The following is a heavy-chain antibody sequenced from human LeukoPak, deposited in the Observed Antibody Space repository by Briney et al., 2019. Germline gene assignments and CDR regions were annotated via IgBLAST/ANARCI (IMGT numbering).Heavy chain of an antibody. J-gene: IGHJ4*02. V-gene: IGHV3-66*01. CDR3: ARVSTLGWSSSLTGFDC. CDR2: IYSGGTT. Sequence: PGGSLRLSCAASGFTGSSNYMSWGRQAPGKGLEWVSVIYSGGTTFYADSVRGRFTISRDSSKNTLSLQMNSLRAEDTAVYYCARVSTLGWSSSLTGFDCWGQGTLVTVSS. D-gene: IGHD6-13*01. CDR1: GFTGSSNY.